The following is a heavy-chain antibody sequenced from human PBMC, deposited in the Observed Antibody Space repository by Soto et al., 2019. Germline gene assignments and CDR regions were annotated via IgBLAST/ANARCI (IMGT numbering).Heavy chain of an antibody. D-gene: IGHD6-19*01. CDR2: INHSGTT. CDR3: ARVHVMVVAGSTFDY. CDR1: GGSFSGYY. J-gene: IGHJ4*01. V-gene: IGHV4-34*01. Sequence: SETLSLTCAVYGGSFSGYYWSWIRQPPGKGLEWIGEINHSGTTNYNPSLKSRVTISVDTSNNQFSLKLRSVTAADTAVYYCARVHVMVVAGSTFDYWGHGTLVT.